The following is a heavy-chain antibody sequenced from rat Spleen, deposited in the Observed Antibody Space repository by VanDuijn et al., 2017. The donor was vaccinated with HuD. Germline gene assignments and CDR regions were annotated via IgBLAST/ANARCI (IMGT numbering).Heavy chain of an antibody. Sequence: QVQLKESGPGLMQPSDTLSLTCTVSGFSLNRNGVGWVRQPLGKGLVWMGTIWAGGTTNYNSAVQSRLSISRDTSKSQVFLKMNSLQTEDTAIYFCTRPNYGGYGVWGPGTMVTVSS. CDR2: IWAGGTT. CDR1: GFSLNRNG. J-gene: IGHJ1*01. CDR3: TRPNYGGYGV. D-gene: IGHD1-11*01. V-gene: IGHV2-72*01.